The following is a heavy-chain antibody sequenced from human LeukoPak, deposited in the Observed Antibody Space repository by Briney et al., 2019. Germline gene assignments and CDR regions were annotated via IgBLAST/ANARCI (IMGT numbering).Heavy chain of an antibody. Sequence: GGSLRLSCAASGFTFSSYEMNWVRQAPGKGLEWVAYISSSGSTIYYADSVKGGFTISRDNAKNSLYLQMNSLRAEDTAVYYCARESSSYFDYWGQGTLVTVSS. CDR3: ARESSSYFDY. CDR1: GFTFSSYE. D-gene: IGHD6-6*01. J-gene: IGHJ4*02. CDR2: ISSSGSTI. V-gene: IGHV3-48*03.